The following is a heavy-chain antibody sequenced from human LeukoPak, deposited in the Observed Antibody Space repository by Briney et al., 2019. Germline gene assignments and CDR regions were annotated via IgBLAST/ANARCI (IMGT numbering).Heavy chain of an antibody. CDR1: GGSISSSSYY. V-gene: IGHV4-39*01. CDR2: IYYSGST. J-gene: IGHJ3*02. Sequence: SETLSLTCTVSGGSISSSSYYWGWIRQPPGKGLEWIGRIYYSGSTYYNPSLKSRVTISVDTSKNQFSLKLSSVTAADTAVYYCARSGYYDSSGYPDAFDIWGQGTMVTVSS. CDR3: ARSGYYDSSGYPDAFDI. D-gene: IGHD3-22*01.